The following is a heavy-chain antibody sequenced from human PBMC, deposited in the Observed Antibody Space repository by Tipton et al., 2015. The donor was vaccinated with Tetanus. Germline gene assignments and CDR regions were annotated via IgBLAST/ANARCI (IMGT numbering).Heavy chain of an antibody. Sequence: TLSLTCTVSGGSISSDGAYWSWIRQHPGEGLEWIGHISNSGSTYYNPSLKSRVTISVDTSQKQISLKVNSVTAADTAVYYCARDRGVRGGYYYYHGMDVWGQGTTVTVFS. V-gene: IGHV4-31*03. D-gene: IGHD3-10*01. CDR1: GGSISSDGAY. J-gene: IGHJ6*02. CDR2: ISNSGST. CDR3: ARDRGVRGGYYYYHGMDV.